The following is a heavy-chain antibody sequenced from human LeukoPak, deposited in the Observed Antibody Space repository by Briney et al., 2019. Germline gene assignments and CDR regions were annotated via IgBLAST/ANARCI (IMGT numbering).Heavy chain of an antibody. Sequence: SETLSLTCTVSGGSISSYYWSWIRQPPGKGLEWIGYIYYSGSTNYNPSLKSRVTISVDTSKNQFSLKLSSVTAADTAVYYCARDPNSIAVAGRTFDIWGQGTMVTVSS. CDR2: IYYSGST. J-gene: IGHJ3*02. V-gene: IGHV4-59*12. CDR1: GGSISSYY. CDR3: ARDPNSIAVAGRTFDI. D-gene: IGHD6-19*01.